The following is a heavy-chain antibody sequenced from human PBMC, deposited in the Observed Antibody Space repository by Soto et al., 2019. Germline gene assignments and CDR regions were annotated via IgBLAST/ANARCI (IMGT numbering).Heavy chain of an antibody. CDR2: ISSSSSYI. J-gene: IGHJ4*02. CDR3: AKRPASIITFDY. V-gene: IGHV3-21*04. D-gene: IGHD2-2*01. CDR1: GFTFSSYS. Sequence: GGSLRLSCAASGFTFSSYSMNWVRQAPGKGLEWVSSISSSSSYIYYADSVKGRFTISRDNSKNMLFLQINSLRDDDTAVYYCAKRPASIITFDYWGQGTPVTV.